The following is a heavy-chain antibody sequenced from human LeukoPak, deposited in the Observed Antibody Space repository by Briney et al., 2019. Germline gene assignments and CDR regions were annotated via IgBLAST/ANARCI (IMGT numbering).Heavy chain of an antibody. J-gene: IGHJ5*02. V-gene: IGHV1-18*01. CDR1: GYTFTNYG. D-gene: IGHD3-22*01. CDR3: ARGDFDSSGYWFDP. Sequence: ASVEVSCKASGYTFTNYGISWVRQAPGQGLEWMRWISAYNGNTNYAQKVQGRVIMTTDTSTSTAYMELRSLRSDDTAVYYCARGDFDSSGYWFDPWGQGTLVTVSS. CDR2: ISAYNGNT.